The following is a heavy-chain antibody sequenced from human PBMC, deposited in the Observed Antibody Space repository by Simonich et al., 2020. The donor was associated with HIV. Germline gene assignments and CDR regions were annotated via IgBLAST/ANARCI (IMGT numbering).Heavy chain of an antibody. Sequence: QVQLQQWGAGLLKPSETLSLTCAVYGGSFSGYYWSWIRQPPGKGLEWIGENNHSRSTNYNPSLKSRVTISVDTSKNQFSLKLSSVTAADTAVYYCARSAGWLPLDYWGLGTLVTVSS. D-gene: IGHD6-19*01. CDR2: NNHSRST. CDR3: ARSAGWLPLDY. CDR1: GGSFSGYY. J-gene: IGHJ4*02. V-gene: IGHV4-34*01.